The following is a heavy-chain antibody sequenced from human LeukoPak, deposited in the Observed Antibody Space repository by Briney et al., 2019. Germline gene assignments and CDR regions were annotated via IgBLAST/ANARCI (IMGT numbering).Heavy chain of an antibody. CDR3: ARSGVGYFYDNTGYYPLDY. CDR1: GYTFTNYG. V-gene: IGHV1-18*01. D-gene: IGHD3-22*01. J-gene: IGHJ4*02. CDR2: ISAYTGNT. Sequence: VASVKVSCKASGYTFTNYGISWVRQAPGQGLEWMGCISAYTGNTNYAQNFQGKVTINTDTSTSTAFMELRSLRSDDTAVYYCARSGVGYFYDNTGYYPLDYWGQGTLVTVSS.